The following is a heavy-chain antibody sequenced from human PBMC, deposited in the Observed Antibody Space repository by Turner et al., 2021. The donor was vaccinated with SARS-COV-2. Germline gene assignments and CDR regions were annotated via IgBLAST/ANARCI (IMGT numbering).Heavy chain of an antibody. CDR3: ARGTYYYDSSVYSGTNWFDP. J-gene: IGHJ5*02. CDR2: ISSSSSYI. Sequence: EVQLVESGGGLVKPGGSLRLSCAASGFTFSRYRMNWVRQAPGKGLEWVSSISSSSSYIYYADSVKGRFTISRDNAKNSLYLQMNSLRAEDTAVYYCARGTYYYDSSVYSGTNWFDPWGQGTLVTVSS. CDR1: GFTFSRYR. V-gene: IGHV3-21*01. D-gene: IGHD3-22*01.